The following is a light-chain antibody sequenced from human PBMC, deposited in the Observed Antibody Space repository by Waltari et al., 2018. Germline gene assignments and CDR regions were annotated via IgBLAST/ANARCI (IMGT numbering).Light chain of an antibody. CDR1: QSLLHRNGNNY. CDR2: LGS. CDR3: MQSLQALWT. V-gene: IGKV2-28*01. Sequence: DIVMTQSPLSLPVTPGEPASISCRSSQSLLHRNGNNYLDWYLQKPGQSQQLLIYLGSNRASGVPDRFSGSGSGTDFTLKISRVEADDVWVYYCMQSLQALWTFGPGTKLEIK. J-gene: IGKJ1*01.